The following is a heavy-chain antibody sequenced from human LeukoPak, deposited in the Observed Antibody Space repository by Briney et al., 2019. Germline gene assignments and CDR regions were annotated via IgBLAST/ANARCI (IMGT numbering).Heavy chain of an antibody. D-gene: IGHD2-2*01. CDR3: ARVVPAAIYYYYMDV. CDR1: GFTFSSYI. V-gene: IGHV3-48*04. Sequence: GGSLRLSCAASGFTFSSYIMTWVRQARGRGVELVSYISSSSSTIYYADSVKGRFTISRDNAKNSLYLQMNSLRAEATAVYYCARVVPAAIYYYYMDVWGKGTTVTVSS. CDR2: ISSSSSTI. J-gene: IGHJ6*03.